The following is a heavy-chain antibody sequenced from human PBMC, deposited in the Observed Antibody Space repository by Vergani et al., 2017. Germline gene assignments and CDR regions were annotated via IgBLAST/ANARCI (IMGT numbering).Heavy chain of an antibody. CDR2: IGVSDNSI. Sequence: DVRLVESGGGVVQPGGSLRLSCAASGFTFSAYSKNWVRQTPGKGLEWISYIGVSDNSIYYADSVMGRFAISRDNARNLLFLQMNSLRADDSALYFCVRDPDYSTFDSWGQGTLVTVS. CDR1: GFTFSAYS. V-gene: IGHV3-48*01. CDR3: VRDPDYSTFDS. J-gene: IGHJ4*02. D-gene: IGHD4-11*01.